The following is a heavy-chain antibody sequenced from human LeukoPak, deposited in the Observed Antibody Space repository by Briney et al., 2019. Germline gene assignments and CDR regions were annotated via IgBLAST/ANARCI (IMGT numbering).Heavy chain of an antibody. CDR1: GFTFSSYW. CDR3: AKDYVRLLLRYFDWGDVPVIDY. CDR2: IRYDGSNK. Sequence: PGGSLRLSCAASGFTFSSYWMSWVRQAPGKGLEWVAFIRYDGSNKYYADSVKGRFTISRDNSKNTLYLQMNSLRAEDTAVYYCAKDYVRLLLRYFDWGDVPVIDYWGQGTLVTVSS. V-gene: IGHV3-30*02. D-gene: IGHD3-9*01. J-gene: IGHJ4*02.